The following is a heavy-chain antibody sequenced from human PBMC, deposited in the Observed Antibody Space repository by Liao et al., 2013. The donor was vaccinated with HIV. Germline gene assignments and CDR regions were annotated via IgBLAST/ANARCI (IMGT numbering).Heavy chain of an antibody. CDR3: ARGRGIPSSRYYDFWSAPRSSGI. Sequence: QVQLQESGPGLVKPSQTLSLTCSVSGGSINSGSYYWSWIRQPAGKGLEWLGHISTSGSTNYNPSLKSRVTMSVDTSKSQFSLKLSSVTAADTAVYYCARGRGIPSSRYYDFWSAPRSSGIWG. J-gene: IGHJ3*02. V-gene: IGHV4-61*02. CDR2: ISTSGST. CDR1: GGSINSGSYY. D-gene: IGHD3-3*01.